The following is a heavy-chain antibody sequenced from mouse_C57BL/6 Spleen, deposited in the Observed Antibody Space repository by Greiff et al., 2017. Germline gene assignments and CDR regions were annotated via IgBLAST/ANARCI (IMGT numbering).Heavy chain of an antibody. V-gene: IGHV1-80*01. Sequence: QVQLQQSGAELVKPGASVKISCKASGYAFSSYWMNWVKQRPGKGLEWIGQIYPGDGDTNYNGKFKGKATLTADKSSSTAYMQLSSLTSEDSAVYFCARNYGSSYWCFDVWGTGTTVTVSS. J-gene: IGHJ1*03. CDR1: GYAFSSYW. CDR2: IYPGDGDT. D-gene: IGHD1-1*01. CDR3: ARNYGSSYWCFDV.